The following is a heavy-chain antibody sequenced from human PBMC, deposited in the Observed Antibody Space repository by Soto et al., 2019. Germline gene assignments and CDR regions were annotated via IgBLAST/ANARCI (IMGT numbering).Heavy chain of an antibody. CDR2: ISTYNTNT. Sequence: ASVKVSCKASGERFTTYGISWVRQAPGQGLEWMGWISTYNTNTKYAPKFQGRLLLTTDTSTTTAHMELRSLRPDDTAVYYCARGAGQFRDYGGPFGYWGQGSLGTVPS. D-gene: IGHD4-17*01. J-gene: IGHJ4*01. CDR3: ARGAGQFRDYGGPFGY. V-gene: IGHV1-18*04. CDR1: GERFTTYG.